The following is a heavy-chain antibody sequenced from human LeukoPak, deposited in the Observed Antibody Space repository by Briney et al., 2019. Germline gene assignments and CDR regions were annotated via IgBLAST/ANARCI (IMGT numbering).Heavy chain of an antibody. CDR2: IRGSGVST. J-gene: IGHJ4*02. CDR3: AAGPYGGNTPFDY. D-gene: IGHD4-23*01. Sequence: AGCLRLSCAASGFTFSTYAMSWVRQATGKALERVSSIRGSGVSTYYADSVKGRFTISRDNSKNTLFLQMNNLRAEDTALYYCAAGPYGGNTPFDYWGQGTLVTISS. V-gene: IGHV3-23*01. CDR1: GFTFSTYA.